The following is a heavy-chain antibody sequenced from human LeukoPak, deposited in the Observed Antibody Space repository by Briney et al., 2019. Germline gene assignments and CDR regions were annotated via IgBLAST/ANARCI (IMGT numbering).Heavy chain of an antibody. Sequence: SETLSLTCTVSGGSISSYYWSWIRQPPGKGLEWIGYIYYSGSTNYNPSLKSRVTISVDTSKNQFSLKLSSVTAADTAVYYCARDEVVPAATYYYYMDVWGKGTTVTVSS. CDR3: ARDEVVPAATYYYYMDV. CDR1: GGSISSYY. CDR2: IYYSGST. J-gene: IGHJ6*03. V-gene: IGHV4-59*01. D-gene: IGHD2-2*01.